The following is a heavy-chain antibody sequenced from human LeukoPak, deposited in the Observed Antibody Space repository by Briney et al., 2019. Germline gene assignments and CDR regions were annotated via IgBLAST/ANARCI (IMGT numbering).Heavy chain of an antibody. CDR1: GGSVSSGSYY. Sequence: SETLSLTCTVSGGSVSSGSYYWSWIRQPPGKGLEWIGYIYYSGSTNYNPSLKSRVTISVDTSKNQFSLKLSSVTAADTAVYYCARRHDYGDFDYWGKGTLVTVSS. CDR3: ARRHDYGDFDY. V-gene: IGHV4-61*01. D-gene: IGHD4-17*01. CDR2: IYYSGST. J-gene: IGHJ4*02.